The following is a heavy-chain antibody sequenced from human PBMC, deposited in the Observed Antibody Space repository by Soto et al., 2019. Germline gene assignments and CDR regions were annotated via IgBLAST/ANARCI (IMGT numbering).Heavy chain of an antibody. CDR3: ARDVYSSSGYYYYYYGMDV. D-gene: IGHD6-6*01. V-gene: IGHV3-30-3*01. J-gene: IGHJ6*02. Sequence: PVGSLRLSCAASGFTFSSYAMHWVRQAPGKGLEWVAVISYDGSNKYYADSVKGRFTISRDNSKNTLYLQMNSLRAEDTAVYYCARDVYSSSGYYYYYYGMDVWGQGTTVTVSS. CDR1: GFTFSSYA. CDR2: ISYDGSNK.